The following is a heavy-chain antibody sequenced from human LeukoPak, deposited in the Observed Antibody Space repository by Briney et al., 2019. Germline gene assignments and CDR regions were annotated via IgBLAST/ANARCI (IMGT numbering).Heavy chain of an antibody. CDR1: GGSISSGGYY. Sequence: SETLSLTCTVSGGSISSGGYYWSWARQHPGRGLEWIGYIYYSGSTYYNPSLKSRVTISVDTSKNQFSLKLSSVTAADTAVYYCARDLAQQWLADYWGQGTLVTVSS. V-gene: IGHV4-31*03. J-gene: IGHJ4*02. D-gene: IGHD6-19*01. CDR2: IYYSGST. CDR3: ARDLAQQWLADY.